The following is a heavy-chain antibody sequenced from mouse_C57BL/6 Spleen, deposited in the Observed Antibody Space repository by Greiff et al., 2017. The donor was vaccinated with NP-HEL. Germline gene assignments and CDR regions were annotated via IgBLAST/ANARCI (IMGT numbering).Heavy chain of an antibody. D-gene: IGHD3-3*01. Sequence: VQLQQSGPELVKPGASVKISCKASGYSFTGYYMNWVKQSPEKSLEWIGEINPSTGGTTYNQKFKAKATLTVDKSSSTAYMQLKSLTSEDSAVYYCARRALYAMDDWGQGTSVTVSS. J-gene: IGHJ4*01. CDR2: INPSTGGT. CDR3: ARRALYAMDD. V-gene: IGHV1-42*01. CDR1: GYSFTGYY.